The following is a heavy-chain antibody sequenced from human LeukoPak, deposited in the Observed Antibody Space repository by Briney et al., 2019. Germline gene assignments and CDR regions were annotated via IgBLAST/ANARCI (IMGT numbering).Heavy chain of an antibody. V-gene: IGHV4-30-4*08. Sequence: SQTLSLTCTVSGGSITSGDYYWSWIRQPPGKGLEWIGEINHSGSTNYNPSLKSRVTISVDTSKNQFSLKLSSVTAADTAVYYCARYGLRGLVAFRSHKNWFDPWGQGTLVTVSS. J-gene: IGHJ5*02. D-gene: IGHD4-17*01. CDR3: ARYGLRGLVAFRSHKNWFDP. CDR2: INHSGST. CDR1: GGSITSGDYY.